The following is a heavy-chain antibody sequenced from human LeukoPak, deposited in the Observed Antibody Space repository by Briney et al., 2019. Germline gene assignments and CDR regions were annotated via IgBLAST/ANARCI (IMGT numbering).Heavy chain of an antibody. V-gene: IGHV3-23*01. CDR2: ISCSGGST. CDR1: GFTFSSYA. CDR3: AKRARYCSGGSCYDDAFDI. Sequence: GGSLRLSCAASGFTFSSYAMNWVRQAPGKGLEWVSTISCSGGSTYYADSVKGRFTISRDNSKSTLYLQMNSLRAEDTAVYYCAKRARYCSGGSCYDDAFDIWGQGTMVTVSS. J-gene: IGHJ3*02. D-gene: IGHD2-15*01.